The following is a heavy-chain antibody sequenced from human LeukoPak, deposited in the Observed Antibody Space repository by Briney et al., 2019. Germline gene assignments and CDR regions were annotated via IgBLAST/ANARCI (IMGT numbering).Heavy chain of an antibody. CDR1: GFTFDDYA. V-gene: IGHV3-9*03. J-gene: IGHJ4*02. Sequence: VQPGRSLRLSCAASGFTFDDYAMHWVRQAPGQGLEWVSGISWNSGSIGYADSVKGRFTISRDNAKNSLYLQMNSLRAEDMALYYCAKDINWGMSSAALDYWGQGTLVTVSS. CDR2: ISWNSGSI. D-gene: IGHD7-27*01. CDR3: AKDINWGMSSAALDY.